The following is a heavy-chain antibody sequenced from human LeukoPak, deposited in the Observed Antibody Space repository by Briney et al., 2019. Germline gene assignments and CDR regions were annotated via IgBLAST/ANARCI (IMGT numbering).Heavy chain of an antibody. CDR3: AKDSAKKYDDY. CDR1: GFTFSSYA. V-gene: IGHV3-23*01. CDR2: ISGSDGTT. Sequence: GGSLRLSCAASGFTFSSYAMSWVRQAPGKGLEWVSGISGSDGTTYYADSVKGRFTISRDNSKNTLYLQMNGLRAEDTAVYYCAKDSAKKYDDYWGQGTLVTVSS. J-gene: IGHJ4*02. D-gene: IGHD2/OR15-2a*01.